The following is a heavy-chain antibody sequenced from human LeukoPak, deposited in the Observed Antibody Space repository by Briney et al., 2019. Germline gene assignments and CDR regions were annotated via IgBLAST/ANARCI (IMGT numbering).Heavy chain of an antibody. Sequence: GGSLRLSCAASGFTFSSYSMNWVRQAPGKGLEWVSAISGSSGNTYYADSVKGRFTISRDNSKDTLYLQMNSLGVEDTAIYYCAKGKTGAGTGGHNFDYWGQGTLVTIS. V-gene: IGHV3-23*01. CDR3: AKGKTGAGTGGHNFDY. CDR2: ISGSSGNT. CDR1: GFTFSSYS. J-gene: IGHJ4*02. D-gene: IGHD6-19*01.